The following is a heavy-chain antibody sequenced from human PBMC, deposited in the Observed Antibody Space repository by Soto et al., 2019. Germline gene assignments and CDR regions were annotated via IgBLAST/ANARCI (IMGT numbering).Heavy chain of an antibody. Sequence: SETLSLTCAVSGGSISSSNWWSWVRQPPGKGLEWIGEIYHSGSTNYNPSLKSRVTISVDKSKNQFPLKLSSVTAADTAVYYCASMDIVATIGRPHNLYFDYWGQGTLVTVSS. CDR3: ASMDIVATIGRPHNLYFDY. J-gene: IGHJ4*02. D-gene: IGHD5-12*01. V-gene: IGHV4-4*02. CDR2: IYHSGST. CDR1: GGSISSSNW.